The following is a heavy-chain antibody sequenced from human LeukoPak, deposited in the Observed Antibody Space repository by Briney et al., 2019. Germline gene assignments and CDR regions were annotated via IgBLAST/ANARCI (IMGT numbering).Heavy chain of an antibody. CDR3: GKDTSPGGLDS. CDR2: IYWLSQRI. V-gene: IGHV3-9*01. Sequence: GGSLRVSCVFSGSNLPDYAMHWVRQAPGKGLEWVSGIYWLSQRIDYADSVKGRFTVSRDNAKNSLFLQMISLRPEDTALYYCGKDTSPGGLDSWGRGTMVIVSS. CDR1: GSNLPDYA. D-gene: IGHD4-23*01. J-gene: IGHJ4*02.